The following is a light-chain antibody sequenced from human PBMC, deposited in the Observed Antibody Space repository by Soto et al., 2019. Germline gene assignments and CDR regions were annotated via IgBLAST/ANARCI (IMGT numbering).Light chain of an antibody. Sequence: DIVMTQSPDSLAVSLGERATFNCKSSQSVLYSSNNKNYLAWYQQKPGQPPKLLIYWASTRESGVPDRFSGSGSGTDFTLTISSLQAEDVAVYYCQQYYSTSLTFGGGTKVEIK. CDR1: QSVLYSSNNKNY. CDR2: WAS. J-gene: IGKJ4*01. V-gene: IGKV4-1*01. CDR3: QQYYSTSLT.